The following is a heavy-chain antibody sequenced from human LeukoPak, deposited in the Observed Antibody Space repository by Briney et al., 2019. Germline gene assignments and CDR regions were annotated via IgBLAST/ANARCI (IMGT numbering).Heavy chain of an antibody. CDR3: ATVVGTVAATPHY. V-gene: IGHV1-24*01. Sequence: GASVKVSCTVSGYTLTELSMHWVRQAPGKGLEWMGGFDPEDGETIYAQKFQGRVTMTEDTSTDTAYMELSSLRSEDTAVYYCATVVGTVAATPHYWGQGTLVTVSS. CDR2: FDPEDGET. J-gene: IGHJ4*02. D-gene: IGHD2-15*01. CDR1: GYTLTELS.